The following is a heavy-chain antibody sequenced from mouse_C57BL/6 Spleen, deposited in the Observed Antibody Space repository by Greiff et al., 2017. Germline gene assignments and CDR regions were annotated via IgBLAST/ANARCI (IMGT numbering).Heavy chain of an antibody. J-gene: IGHJ1*03. D-gene: IGHD1-1*01. CDR1: GYTFTSYW. CDR2: INTSNGGT. V-gene: IGHV1-53*01. Sequence: VQLQQPGTELVKPGASVKLSCKASGYTFTSYWMHWVKQRPGQGLEWIGNINTSNGGTNYNEKVKSKATLTVDKSSSTAYMQLSSLTSEDSAVYYCARGPYYYGSSHWYFDVWGTGTTVTVSS. CDR3: ARGPYYYGSSHWYFDV.